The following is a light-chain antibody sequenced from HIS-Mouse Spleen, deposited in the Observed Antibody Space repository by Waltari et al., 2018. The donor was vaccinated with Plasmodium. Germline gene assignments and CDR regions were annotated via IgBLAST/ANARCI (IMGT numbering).Light chain of an antibody. J-gene: IGLJ3*02. CDR3: YSTDSSGNHRV. Sequence: SYELTQPPSVPVSPGQTARITCPGDAFPKHYAYWYQQKSGQTPVLVIYEDSKLPSGIPERFSGSSSGTMATLTISGAQVEDEADYYCYSTDSSGNHRVFGGGTKLTVL. CDR2: EDS. V-gene: IGLV3-10*01. CDR1: AFPKHY.